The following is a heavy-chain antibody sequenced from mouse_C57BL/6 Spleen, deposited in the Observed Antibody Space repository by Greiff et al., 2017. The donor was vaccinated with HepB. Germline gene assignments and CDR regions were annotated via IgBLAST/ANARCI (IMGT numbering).Heavy chain of an antibody. V-gene: IGHV1-59*01. CDR3: ARFPYGYDRYFDV. CDR1: GYTFTSYW. J-gene: IGHJ1*03. CDR2: IDPSDSYT. Sequence: QVQLKQPGAELVRPGTSVKLSCKASGYTFTSYWMHWVKQRPGQGLEWIGVIDPSDSYTNYNQKFKGKATLTVDTSSSTAYMQLSSLTSEDSAVYYCARFPYGYDRYFDVWGTGTTVTVSS. D-gene: IGHD2-2*01.